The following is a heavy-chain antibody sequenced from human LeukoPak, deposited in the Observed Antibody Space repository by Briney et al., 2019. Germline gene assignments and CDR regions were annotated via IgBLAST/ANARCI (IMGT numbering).Heavy chain of an antibody. CDR3: AREADSSGYLLGGENAFDI. V-gene: IGHV4-39*07. CDR2: IYYSGST. D-gene: IGHD3-22*01. J-gene: IGHJ3*02. Sequence: SETLSLTCTVSGGSISSSSYYWGWIRQPPGKGLEWIGSIYYSGSTYYNPSLKSRVTISVDTSKNQFSLKLSSVTAADTAVYYCAREADSSGYLLGGENAFDIWGQGTMVTVSS. CDR1: GGSISSSSYY.